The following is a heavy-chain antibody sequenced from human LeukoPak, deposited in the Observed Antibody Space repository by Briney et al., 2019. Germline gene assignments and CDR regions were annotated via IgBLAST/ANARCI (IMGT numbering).Heavy chain of an antibody. D-gene: IGHD3-10*01. V-gene: IGHV3-7*04. J-gene: IGHJ4*02. CDR1: GFTISFYW. CDR3: VRDGGYYGPDS. Sequence: SGGSLRLSCAASGFTISFYWMSCVRQAPGKGLEWVANINQVASEKNYVDSVKGRFTISRDNAKNSLYLQMNSVRAEDTAMYYCVRDGGYYGPDSWGQGALVSVSS. CDR2: INQVASEK.